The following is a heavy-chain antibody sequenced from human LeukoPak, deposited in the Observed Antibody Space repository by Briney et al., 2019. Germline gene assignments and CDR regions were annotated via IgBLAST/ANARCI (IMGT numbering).Heavy chain of an antibody. CDR2: ISSSSSYI. CDR3: ARDWQISFDY. V-gene: IGHV3-21*01. J-gene: IGHJ4*02. CDR1: GFTFSSYS. Sequence: GSLRLSCAASGFTFSSYSMNWVRQAPGKGLEWVSSISSSSSYIYYADSVMGRFTISRDNAKNSLYLQMNSLRAEDTAVYYCARDWQISFDYWGQGTLVTVSS.